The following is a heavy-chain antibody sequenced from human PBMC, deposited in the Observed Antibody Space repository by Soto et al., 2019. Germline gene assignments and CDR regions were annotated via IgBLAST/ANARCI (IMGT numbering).Heavy chain of an antibody. CDR2: IHHSGST. Sequence: SETLSLTCNVTGGSITSDCYYWTWIRQHPGKGLEWIGNIHHSGSTFYNPSLKSRVSISVDTSKNQFSLKLSSVTAADTAVYFCVRGVLSWGQGTLVTVS. V-gene: IGHV4-31*03. J-gene: IGHJ1*01. D-gene: IGHD3-10*01. CDR1: GGSITSDCYY. CDR3: VRGVLS.